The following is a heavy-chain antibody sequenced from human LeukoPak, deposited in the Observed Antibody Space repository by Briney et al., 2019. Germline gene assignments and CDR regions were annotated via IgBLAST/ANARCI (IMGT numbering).Heavy chain of an antibody. J-gene: IGHJ3*02. D-gene: IGHD5-12*01. CDR3: ARGSGLATIRGAFDN. CDR1: GYTFTGYY. V-gene: IGHV1-46*01. Sequence: GASVKVSCKASGYTFTGYYMHWVRQAPGQGLEWMGWINPSSGGTSYAQKFQGRVTMTRDTSTSTVNMELRSLRSEDTAVYHCARGSGLATIRGAFDNWGLGTMVTVSS. CDR2: INPSSGGT.